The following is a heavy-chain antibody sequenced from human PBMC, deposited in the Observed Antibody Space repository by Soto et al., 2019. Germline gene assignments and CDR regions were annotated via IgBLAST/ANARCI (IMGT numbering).Heavy chain of an antibody. CDR2: MTGSGGDI. D-gene: IGHD6-13*01. J-gene: IGHJ4*02. Sequence: GGSLRLSCAASGFSVSRYAMMWVRQPPGKGQEWVAGMTGSGGDIRYADPVKGRFTISKDNSKNTLYLQLNSLRAEDTAVYYCAKEFGSTWIDHWGEGTLVTVSS. CDR3: AKEFGSTWIDH. CDR1: GFSVSRYA. V-gene: IGHV3-23*01.